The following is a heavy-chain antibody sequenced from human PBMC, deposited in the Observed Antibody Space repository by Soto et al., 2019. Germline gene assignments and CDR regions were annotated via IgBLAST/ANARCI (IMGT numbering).Heavy chain of an antibody. J-gene: IGHJ6*02. Sequence: QVQLVQSGAEVKKPGASVKVSCKASGYTFTSYGISWVRQAPGQGLEWMGWISAYNGNTNYAQKLQGRVTMTTDTPTSPAYMELRSLRSDDTAVYYCAREAAGTLRDGMDVWAQGTTVTVSS. CDR3: AREAAGTLRDGMDV. V-gene: IGHV1-18*01. CDR1: GYTFTSYG. CDR2: ISAYNGNT. D-gene: IGHD6-13*01.